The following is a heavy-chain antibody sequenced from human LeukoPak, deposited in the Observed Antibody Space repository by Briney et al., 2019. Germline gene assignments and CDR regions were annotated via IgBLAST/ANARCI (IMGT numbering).Heavy chain of an antibody. CDR3: ATSRWLQLVY. CDR1: GGSVSSGSYY. D-gene: IGHD5-24*01. Sequence: SETLSLTCTVYGGSVSSGSYYWSWIRQPPGKGLEWIGYIYYSGSTNYNPSLKSRVTISVDTSKNQFSLKLSSVTAADTAVYYCATSRWLQLVYWGQGTLVTVSS. J-gene: IGHJ4*02. V-gene: IGHV4-61*01. CDR2: IYYSGST.